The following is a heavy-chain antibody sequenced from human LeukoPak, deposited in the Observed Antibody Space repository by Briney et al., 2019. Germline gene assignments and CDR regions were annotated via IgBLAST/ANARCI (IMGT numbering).Heavy chain of an antibody. J-gene: IGHJ4*02. V-gene: IGHV3-23*01. CDR1: GFTFSGYA. CDR2: ISGSGAST. D-gene: IGHD1-26*01. CDR3: ARYGPSASGRSLDY. Sequence: PGGSLRLSCIASGFTFSGYAVCWGRDAPGEGLECGSVISGSGASTSSEDSVKGRFNISRDTSKSTMDLQMRSLRAEDTAVYYCARYGPSASGRSLDYWGQGTLVTVSS.